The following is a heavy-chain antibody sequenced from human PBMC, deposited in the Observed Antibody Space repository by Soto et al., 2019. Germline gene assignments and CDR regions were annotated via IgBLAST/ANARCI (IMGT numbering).Heavy chain of an antibody. V-gene: IGHV4-34*01. CDR2: INHSGST. Sequence: PSETLSLTCAVYGGSFSGYYWSWIRQPPGKGLEWIGEINHSGSTNYNPSLKSRVTISVDTSKNQFSLKLSSVTAADTAVYYCATRGYSSSSPVGDYWGQGTLVTVYS. J-gene: IGHJ4*02. D-gene: IGHD6-13*01. CDR1: GGSFSGYY. CDR3: ATRGYSSSSPVGDY.